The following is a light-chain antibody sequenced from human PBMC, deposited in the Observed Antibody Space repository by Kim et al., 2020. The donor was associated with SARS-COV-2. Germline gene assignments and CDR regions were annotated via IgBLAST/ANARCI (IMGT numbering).Light chain of an antibody. CDR2: GAS. J-gene: IGKJ3*01. V-gene: IGKV3-20*01. CDR3: HHYGSSPL. Sequence: LSPGERATLSCRASQSVSNNYLAWYQQKPGQAPRLLIYGASSRATGIPDTFSGSVSGTDFTLTINRLEPEDFAVYYCHHYGSSPLFGPGTKVDIK. CDR1: QSVSNNY.